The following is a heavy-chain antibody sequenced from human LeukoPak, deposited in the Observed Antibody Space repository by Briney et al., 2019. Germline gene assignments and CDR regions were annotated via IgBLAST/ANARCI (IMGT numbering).Heavy chain of an antibody. D-gene: IGHD6-6*01. Sequence: SETLSLTCTVSGGSISRYYWSWIRQPAGKGLEWIGRTYTSGSTNYNPSLKSRVTMSVDTSKNQFSLKLSSVTAADTAVYYCASSSLNWFDPWGQGTLVTVSS. CDR3: ASSSLNWFDP. V-gene: IGHV4-4*07. CDR1: GGSISRYY. CDR2: TYTSGST. J-gene: IGHJ5*02.